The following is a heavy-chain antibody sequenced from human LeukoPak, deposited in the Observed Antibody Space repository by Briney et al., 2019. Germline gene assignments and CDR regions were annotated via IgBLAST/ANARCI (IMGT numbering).Heavy chain of an antibody. V-gene: IGHV3-23*01. D-gene: IGHD6-13*01. CDR3: AKQPGYSSSWSESPRFDP. Sequence: GGSLRLSCAASGFTFSSYAMSWVRQAPGKGLEWVSAISGSGGSTYYADSVKGRFTISRDNSKNTLYLQMNSLRAEDTAVYYCAKQPGYSSSWSESPRFDPWGQGTLVTVSS. CDR1: GFTFSSYA. CDR2: ISGSGGST. J-gene: IGHJ5*02.